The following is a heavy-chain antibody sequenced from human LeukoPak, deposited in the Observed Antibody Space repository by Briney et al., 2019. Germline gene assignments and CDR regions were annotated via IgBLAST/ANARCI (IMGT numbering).Heavy chain of an antibody. J-gene: IGHJ4*02. V-gene: IGHV1-69*13. D-gene: IGHD2-2*01. Sequence: ASVKVSCKASGGTLSSYAISWVRQAPGQGLEWMGGIIPIFGTANYAQKFQGRVTITADESTSTAYMELSSLRSEDTAVYYCARVGLGYCSSTSCYFDYWGQGTLVTVSS. CDR3: ARVGLGYCSSTSCYFDY. CDR2: IIPIFGTA. CDR1: GGTLSSYA.